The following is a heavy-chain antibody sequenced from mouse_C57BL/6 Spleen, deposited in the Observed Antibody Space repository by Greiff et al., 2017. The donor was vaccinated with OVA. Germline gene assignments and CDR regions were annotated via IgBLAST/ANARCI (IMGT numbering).Heavy chain of an antibody. CDR2: IDPSDSYT. J-gene: IGHJ4*01. CDR3: ARISNYYAMDY. CDR1: GYTFTSYW. V-gene: IGHV1-69*01. Sequence: VQLQQSGAELVMPGASVKLSCKASGYTFTSYWMHWVKQRPGQGLEWIGEIDPSDSYTNYNQKFKGKSTLTVDKSSSTAYMQLSSLTSEDSAVYYCARISNYYAMDYWGQGTSVTVSS. D-gene: IGHD2-5*01.